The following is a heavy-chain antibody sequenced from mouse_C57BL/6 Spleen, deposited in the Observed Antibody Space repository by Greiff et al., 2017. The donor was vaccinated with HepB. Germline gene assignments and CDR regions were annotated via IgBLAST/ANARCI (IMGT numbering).Heavy chain of an antibody. CDR1: GYSITSGYY. J-gene: IGHJ2*01. CDR3: ARKDPRGYFDY. Sequence: VQLKESGPGLVKPSQSLSLTCSVTGYSITSGYYWNWIRQFPGNKLEWMGYISYDGSNNYNPSLKNRISITRDTSKNQFFLKLNSVTTEDTATYYCARKDPRGYFDYWGQGTTLTVSS. CDR2: ISYDGSN. V-gene: IGHV3-6*01.